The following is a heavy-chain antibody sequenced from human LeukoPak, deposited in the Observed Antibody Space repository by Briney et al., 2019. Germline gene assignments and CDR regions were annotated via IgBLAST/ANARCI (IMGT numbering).Heavy chain of an antibody. CDR2: ISPAGNYG. Sequence: PGGSLRLSCAASGFTFSNYWIHWVRQAPGKGLVWVSRISPAGNYGNYADSVKGRFTISRDNAKNTVYLQMNSLRAEDTALFYCVRDWDHFDFDSWGQGTLVTVSS. CDR1: GFTFSNYW. V-gene: IGHV3-74*01. CDR3: VRDWDHFDFDS. J-gene: IGHJ5*01. D-gene: IGHD1-26*01.